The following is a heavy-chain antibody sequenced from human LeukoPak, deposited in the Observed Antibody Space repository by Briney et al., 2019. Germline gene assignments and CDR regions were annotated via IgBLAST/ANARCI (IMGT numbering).Heavy chain of an antibody. D-gene: IGHD3-22*01. CDR3: AARWHADY. Sequence: ASVRVSCEASRYTFSSYGMHWVRQAPGQGLEWMGWINPNSGDTNYAQKLQGRITMNTHTLIMKAYMELSRPGSYDAAGSSSAARWHADYWGQGTLVTVSS. CDR1: RYTFSSYG. V-gene: IGHV1-2*02. J-gene: IGHJ4*02. CDR2: INPNSGDT.